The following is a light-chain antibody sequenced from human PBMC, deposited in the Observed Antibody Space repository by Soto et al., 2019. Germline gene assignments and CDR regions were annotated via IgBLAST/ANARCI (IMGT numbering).Light chain of an antibody. CDR3: QQDGSSPYT. CDR1: QSVSRSS. J-gene: IGKJ2*01. V-gene: IGKV3-20*01. CDR2: GAS. Sequence: EIVLTQSPGTLSLSPGERATLSCRASQSVSRSSLAWYQQKPGQAPMLLIYGASSRATGIPDRFSGSGSGTDFSLTISRLDPEDFAVFYCQQDGSSPYTFGQVTKLEIK.